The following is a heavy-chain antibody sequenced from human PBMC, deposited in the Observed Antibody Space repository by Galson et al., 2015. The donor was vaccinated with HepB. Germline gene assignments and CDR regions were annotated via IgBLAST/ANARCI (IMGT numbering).Heavy chain of an antibody. CDR3: ARGSGDYGFFDL. V-gene: IGHV3-11*06. CDR2: ISSSSSYT. Sequence: SLRLSCAASGFTFSDYYMSWIRQAPGKGLEWVSYISSSSSYTNYADSVKGRFTISRDNAKNSLYLQMNSLRAEDTAVYYCARGSGDYGFFDLWGRGTLVTVSS. D-gene: IGHD3-9*01. CDR1: GFTFSDYY. J-gene: IGHJ2*01.